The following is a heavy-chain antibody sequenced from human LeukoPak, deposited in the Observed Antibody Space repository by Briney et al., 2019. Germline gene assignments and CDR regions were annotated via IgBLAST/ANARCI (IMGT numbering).Heavy chain of an antibody. CDR1: GYTFTKYY. V-gene: IGHV1-46*01. D-gene: IGHD3-16*02. Sequence: ASVTVSCKASGYTFTKYYIQWVRQAPGQGLEWMGIINPSGGSASYAQRFQGRVTLTRDTSTSTVYMELSRLKSEDTAVYYCARESVGLIRSVYWGPGTPVTVSS. J-gene: IGHJ4*02. CDR3: ARESVGLIRSVY. CDR2: INPSGGSA.